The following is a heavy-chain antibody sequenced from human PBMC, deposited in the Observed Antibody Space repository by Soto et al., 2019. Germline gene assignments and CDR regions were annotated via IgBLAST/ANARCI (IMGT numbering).Heavy chain of an antibody. CDR1: GYTFTSYA. V-gene: IGHV1-3*01. D-gene: IGHD3-3*01. CDR3: ARGPITIFGVVSPWFDP. CDR2: INAGNGNT. Sequence: ASVKVSCKASGYTFTSYAMHWVRQAPGQRLEWMGWINAGNGNTKYSQKFQGRVTITRDTSASTAYMELSSLRSEGTAVYYCARGPITIFGVVSPWFDPWGQGTLVTVS. J-gene: IGHJ5*02.